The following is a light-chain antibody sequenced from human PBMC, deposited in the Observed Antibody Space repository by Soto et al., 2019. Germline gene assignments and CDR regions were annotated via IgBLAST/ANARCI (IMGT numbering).Light chain of an antibody. V-gene: IGKV1-5*01. Sequence: DIQMTQSHSTLSASVGDRFNITFRASQRISSWLAWYQQKPGKAPKLLIYDASSLESGVPSRFSGSGSGTQFTLTIDSLQPEDFATYYCQQVKTYPRTFGGGTNVDIK. CDR3: QQVKTYPRT. J-gene: IGKJ4*01. CDR1: QRISSW. CDR2: DAS.